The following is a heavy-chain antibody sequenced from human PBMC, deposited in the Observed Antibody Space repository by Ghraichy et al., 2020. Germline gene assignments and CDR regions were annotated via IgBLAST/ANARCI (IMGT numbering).Heavy chain of an antibody. J-gene: IGHJ4*02. CDR1: GYTFTSYG. D-gene: IGHD6-13*01. CDR2: ISAYNGNT. Sequence: ASVKVSCKASGYTFTSYGISWVRQAPGQGLEWMGWISAYNGNTNYAQKLQGRVTMTTDTSTSTAYMELRSLRSDDTAVYYCARGGSLSSYSSSWEDFDYWGQGTLVTVSS. CDR3: ARGGSLSSYSSSWEDFDY. V-gene: IGHV1-18*01.